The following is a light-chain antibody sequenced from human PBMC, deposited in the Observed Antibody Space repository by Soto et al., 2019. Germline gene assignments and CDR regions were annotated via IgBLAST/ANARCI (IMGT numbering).Light chain of an antibody. CDR1: SSDVGAYNS. CDR2: EVS. V-gene: IGLV2-14*01. J-gene: IGLJ3*02. CDR3: SSYTSASAWV. Sequence: SVLTKPASLSVSPGQSITISCTGTSSDVGAYNSVSWYQQHPGIAPKLIIYEVSNRPSGVSNRFSGSKSGNTASLTISGLQAEDQTDYYCSSYTSASAWVFGGGTKVTVL.